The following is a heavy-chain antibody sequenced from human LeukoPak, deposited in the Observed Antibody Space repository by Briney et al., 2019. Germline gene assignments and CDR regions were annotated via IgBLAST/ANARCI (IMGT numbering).Heavy chain of an antibody. CDR3: ANEQLVPLDY. CDR2: ISYDGSKK. J-gene: IGHJ4*02. D-gene: IGHD6-13*01. Sequence: GGSLRLSCAASGFSFSNYAMHWVRQAPGKGLEWVAVISYDGSKKYYADSVKGRFTISRDNSKNTLYLQMNSLRAEDTAVYYCANEQLVPLDYWGQGTLVTVSS. V-gene: IGHV3-30-3*02. CDR1: GFSFSNYA.